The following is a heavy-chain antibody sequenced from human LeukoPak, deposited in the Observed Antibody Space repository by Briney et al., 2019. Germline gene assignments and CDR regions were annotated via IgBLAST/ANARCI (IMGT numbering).Heavy chain of an antibody. CDR3: ARGRNYYDSSARDAFDI. CDR1: GFTFSSYG. V-gene: IGHV3-33*01. Sequence: GGSLRLSCAASGFTFSSYGMHWVRQAPGKGLEWVAVIWYDGSNKYYADSVKGRFTISRDNSKNTLYLQMNSLRAEDTAVYYCARGRNYYDSSARDAFDIWGQGTMVTVSS. D-gene: IGHD3-22*01. J-gene: IGHJ3*02. CDR2: IWYDGSNK.